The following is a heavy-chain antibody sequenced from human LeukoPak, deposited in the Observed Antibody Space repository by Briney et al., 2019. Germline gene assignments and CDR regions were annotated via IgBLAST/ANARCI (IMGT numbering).Heavy chain of an antibody. J-gene: IGHJ6*02. CDR1: GFTFSSYA. Sequence: GGSLRLSCAASGFTFSSYAMNWVRQAPGKGLEWVSGISSSGGDTYYAESVKGRFTISRDNSKNMLYLQMNSLRDEDTAVYYCARGGYYDSSGFGYYYYGMDAWGQGTTVTVSS. CDR2: ISSSGGDT. V-gene: IGHV3-23*01. D-gene: IGHD3-22*01. CDR3: ARGGYYDSSGFGYYYYGMDA.